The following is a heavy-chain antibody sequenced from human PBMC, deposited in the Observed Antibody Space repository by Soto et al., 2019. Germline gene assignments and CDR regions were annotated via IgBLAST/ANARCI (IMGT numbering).Heavy chain of an antibody. CDR2: INPSGGST. V-gene: IGHV1-46*01. CDR3: ARVPVGDYYNSSGYTNAFDI. CDR1: GYTFTSYY. J-gene: IGHJ3*02. D-gene: IGHD3-22*01. Sequence: ASVKVSCKASGYTFTSYYMHWVRQAPGQGLEWMGIINPSGGSTSYAQKFQGRVTMTRDTSTSTVYMELSSLRSEDTAVYYCARVPVGDYYNSSGYTNAFDIWGQGTMVTVSS.